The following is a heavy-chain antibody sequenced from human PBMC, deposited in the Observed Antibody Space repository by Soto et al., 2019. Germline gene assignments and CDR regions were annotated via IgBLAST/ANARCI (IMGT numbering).Heavy chain of an antibody. Sequence: QVQLQESGPGLVKASGTLSLTCTVSGGSIITRNWWSWVRQPPGKGLEWIGEVDHSGSTNYNPSLPSRVTISANMSKNKCSLKLTLSTTADTAVYYCVRREALSGTAGASVDWGQGTLVNVSS. J-gene: IGHJ4*02. CDR1: GGSIITRNW. V-gene: IGHV4-4*02. CDR2: VDHSGST. CDR3: VRREALSGTAGASVD. D-gene: IGHD5-12*01.